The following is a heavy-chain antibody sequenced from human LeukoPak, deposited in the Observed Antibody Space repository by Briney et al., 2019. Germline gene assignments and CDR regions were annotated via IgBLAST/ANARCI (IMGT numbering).Heavy chain of an antibody. CDR2: ISGYNGNT. Sequence: ASVKVSCKASGYTFISYGISWLRQAPGQGLEWMGWISGYNGNTNYAQKLQGRVTMTTDTSTSTAYMELRSLRSDDTAVYYCARSPYDSSGLDYWGQGTLVTVSS. V-gene: IGHV1-18*01. CDR3: ARSPYDSSGLDY. CDR1: GYTFISYG. D-gene: IGHD3-22*01. J-gene: IGHJ4*02.